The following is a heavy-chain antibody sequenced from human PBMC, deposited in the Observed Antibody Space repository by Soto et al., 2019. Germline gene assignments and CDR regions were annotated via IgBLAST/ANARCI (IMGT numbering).Heavy chain of an antibody. CDR3: LKYAPNGAIDD. CDR2: VSRTGDTV. CDR1: GFRFEQYV. J-gene: IGHJ4*02. V-gene: IGHV3-9*01. D-gene: IGHD2-8*01. Sequence: VQVVASGGGLVQPGRSLRLSCAVSGFRFEQYVMHWVRQAPGKGLECVSTVSRTGDTVAYADSVEGRFTVSRGNAKNSLYLQMNSLKGDDTAFDYCLKYAPNGAIDDWGQGTLVTVSS.